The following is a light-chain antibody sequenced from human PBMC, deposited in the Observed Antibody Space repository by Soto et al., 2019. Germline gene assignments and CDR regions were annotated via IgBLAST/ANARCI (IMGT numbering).Light chain of an antibody. V-gene: IGLV2-14*03. CDR2: DVS. J-gene: IGLJ1*01. CDR1: SSDVGGSDH. CDR3: NSYTSSSTDV. Sequence: QSALTQPASVSGSPGQSITVSCTGTSSDVGGSDHFNWYQQHPGKAPKLMIFDVSNRPSGVSPRFSGSKSGNAASLTISGLQAEDEADYYCNSYTSSSTDVFGTGTKLTVL.